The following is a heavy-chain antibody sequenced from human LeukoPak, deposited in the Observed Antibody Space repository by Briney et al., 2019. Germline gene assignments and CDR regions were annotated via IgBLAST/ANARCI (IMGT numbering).Heavy chain of an antibody. CDR1: GGSFSGYY. Sequence: SETLSLTCAVYGGSFSGYYWSWIRQPPGKGLEWIGEINHSGSTNYNPSLKSRVTISVDTSKNQFSLKLSSVTAADTAVYYCARPSAEYYYYGMDVWGQGTTVTVS. CDR3: ARPSAEYYYYGMDV. D-gene: IGHD6-25*01. J-gene: IGHJ6*02. V-gene: IGHV4-34*01. CDR2: INHSGST.